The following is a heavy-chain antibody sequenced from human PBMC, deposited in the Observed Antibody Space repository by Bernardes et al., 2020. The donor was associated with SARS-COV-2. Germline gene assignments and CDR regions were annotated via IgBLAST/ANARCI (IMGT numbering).Heavy chain of an antibody. CDR1: GFTFSNYA. Sequence: GGSLRLSCAASGFTFSNYAMSWVRQAPGKGLEWVSAIVNSGSATDYADSVKGRFTISRDDATKTVFLQMDNLIVEDTGVYYCAKRSGPNHGHFDSWGQGTLVTVSS. J-gene: IGHJ4*02. D-gene: IGHD3-10*01. CDR3: AKRSGPNHGHFDS. V-gene: IGHV3-23*01. CDR2: IVNSGSAT.